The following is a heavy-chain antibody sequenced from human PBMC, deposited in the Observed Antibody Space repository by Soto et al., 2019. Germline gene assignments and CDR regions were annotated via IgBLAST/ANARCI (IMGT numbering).Heavy chain of an antibody. D-gene: IGHD3-10*01. V-gene: IGHV7-4-1*01. CDR3: AREVVRGVIGGYNWFDP. CDR2: INTNTGNP. CDR1: GYTFTSYA. Sequence: ASVKVSCKASGYTFTSYAMNWVRQAPGQGLEWMGWINTNTGNPTYAQGSTGRFVFSLDTSVSTAYLQICSLKAEDTAVYYCAREVVRGVIGGYNWFDPWGQGTLVTVSS. J-gene: IGHJ5*02.